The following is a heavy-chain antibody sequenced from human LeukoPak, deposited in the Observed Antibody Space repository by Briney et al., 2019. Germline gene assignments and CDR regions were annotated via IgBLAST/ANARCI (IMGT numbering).Heavy chain of an antibody. V-gene: IGHV4-30-2*01. CDR3: ARTSIAARRANAFDI. CDR2: IYHSGST. D-gene: IGHD6-6*01. CDR1: GGSISSGGYS. Sequence: SQTLSLTCAVSGGSISSGGYSWSWIRQPPGKGLEWIVYIYHSGSTYYNPSLKSRVTISVDRSKNQFSLKLSSVTAADTAVYYCARTSIAARRANAFDIWGQGTMVTVSS. J-gene: IGHJ3*02.